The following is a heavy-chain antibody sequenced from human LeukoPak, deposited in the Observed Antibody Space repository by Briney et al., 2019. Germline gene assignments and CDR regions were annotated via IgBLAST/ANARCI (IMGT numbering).Heavy chain of an antibody. J-gene: IGHJ4*02. Sequence: GGSLRPSCVASGLNFDDSAMHWVRQAPGKGPEWVSLISADGGSTFSADSVKGRFSISRDNSKNSLYLQMNSLRSEDTAMYYCAKESGKFDYWGQGTLVAVSS. CDR2: ISADGGST. CDR1: GLNFDDSA. CDR3: AKESGKFDY. V-gene: IGHV3-43*02.